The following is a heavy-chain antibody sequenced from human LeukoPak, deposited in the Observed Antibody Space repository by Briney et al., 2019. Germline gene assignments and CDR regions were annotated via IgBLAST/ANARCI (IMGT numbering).Heavy chain of an antibody. CDR1: GYTFTSYA. Sequence: EASVKVSCKASGYTFTSYAMHWVRQAPGQRLEWMGWINAGNGNAKYSQKFQGRVTVTRDTSASTAYMELSSLRSEDTAVYYCARDRYYYGSGSAGGPGYWGQGTLVTVSS. CDR2: INAGNGNA. J-gene: IGHJ4*02. CDR3: ARDRYYYGSGSAGGPGY. D-gene: IGHD3-10*01. V-gene: IGHV1-3*01.